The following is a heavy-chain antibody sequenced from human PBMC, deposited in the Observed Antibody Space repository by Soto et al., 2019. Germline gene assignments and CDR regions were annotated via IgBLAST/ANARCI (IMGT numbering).Heavy chain of an antibody. CDR1: GFTFSSYA. CDR3: AKDCRFLYSSSYFDY. CDR2: ISGSGGST. Sequence: GGSLRLSCAASGFTFSSYAMSWVHQAPGKGLEWVSAISGSGGSTYYADSVKGRFTISRDNSKNTLYLQMNSLRAEDTAVYYCAKDCRFLYSSSYFDYWGQGTLVTVPS. J-gene: IGHJ4*02. D-gene: IGHD6-6*01. V-gene: IGHV3-23*01.